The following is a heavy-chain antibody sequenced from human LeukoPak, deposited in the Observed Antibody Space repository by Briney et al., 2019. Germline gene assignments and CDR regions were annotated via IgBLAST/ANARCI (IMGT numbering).Heavy chain of an antibody. Sequence: SETLSLTCTVSGGSISSGGYYWSWIRQPPGKGLEWIGYIYYSGSTNYNPSLKSRVTISVDTSKNQFSLKLSSVTAADTAVYYCARQIYGYCSSTSCYAIDYWGQGTLVTVSS. CDR1: GGSISSGGYY. V-gene: IGHV4-61*08. J-gene: IGHJ4*02. CDR3: ARQIYGYCSSTSCYAIDY. D-gene: IGHD2-2*03. CDR2: IYYSGST.